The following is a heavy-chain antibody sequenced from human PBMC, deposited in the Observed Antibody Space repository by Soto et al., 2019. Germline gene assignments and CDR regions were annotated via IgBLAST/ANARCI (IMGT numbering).Heavy chain of an antibody. D-gene: IGHD1-26*01. V-gene: IGHV4-59*01. Sequence: SETLSLTCTVSGGSISSYYWSWIRQPPGKGLEWIGYIYYSGSTNYNPSLKSRVTISVDTSKNQFSLKLSSVTAADTAVYYCARDRESYSFDYWGQGTLVTVSS. J-gene: IGHJ4*02. CDR3: ARDRESYSFDY. CDR2: IYYSGST. CDR1: GGSISSYY.